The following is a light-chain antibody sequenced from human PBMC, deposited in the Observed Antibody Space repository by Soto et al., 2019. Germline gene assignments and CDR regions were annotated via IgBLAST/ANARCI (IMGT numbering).Light chain of an antibody. CDR3: QQYHSLPLT. Sequence: DIQMTQSPSSLSASVGDRVTITCQASQDISNYLNWYQQKPGKAPKLLIYGASTLETGVPSRFSGSGSGTDFTITISRLQPEHVATYYCQQYHSLPLTFGGGIKVEIK. CDR2: GAS. CDR1: QDISNY. J-gene: IGKJ4*01. V-gene: IGKV1-33*01.